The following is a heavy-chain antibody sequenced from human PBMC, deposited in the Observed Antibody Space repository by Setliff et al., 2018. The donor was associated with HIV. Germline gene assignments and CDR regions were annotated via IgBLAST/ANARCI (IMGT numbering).Heavy chain of an antibody. Sequence: GGSLRLPCVASGLPFYNYWMTWLRRAPGRGLEWVANIKQDGSDKYYVDSVKGRFTISRDNAKNSLYLQMNSLRAEDTAVYYCARFRLYHYSNKVDYWGQGTLVTVSS. J-gene: IGHJ4*02. CDR2: IKQDGSDK. CDR1: GLPFYNYW. V-gene: IGHV3-7*01. D-gene: IGHD4-4*01. CDR3: ARFRLYHYSNKVDY.